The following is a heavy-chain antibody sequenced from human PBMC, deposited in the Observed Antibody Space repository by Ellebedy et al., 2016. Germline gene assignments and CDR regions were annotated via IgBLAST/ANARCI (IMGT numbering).Heavy chain of an antibody. V-gene: IGHV1-8*01. D-gene: IGHD6-13*01. J-gene: IGHJ4*02. CDR3: GIAATGTAGGD. CDR2: VTPYSGKT. Sequence: ASVKVSCKASGYSFISYDINWVRQATEQGLERMGRVTPYSGKTDYAPKFQGRVTLTRDTSTSTAYVELSSLRSEDTAVYYCGIAATGTAGGDWGQGTLVTVSS. CDR1: GYSFISYD.